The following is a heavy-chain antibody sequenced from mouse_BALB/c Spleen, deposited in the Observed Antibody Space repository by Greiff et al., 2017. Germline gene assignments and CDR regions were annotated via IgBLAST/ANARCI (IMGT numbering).Heavy chain of an antibody. J-gene: IGHJ2*01. CDR1: GFNIKDYY. Sequence: EVQLQQSGAELVRSGASVKLSCTASGFNIKDYYMYWVKQRPEQGLEWIGWIDPENGDTEYAPKFQGKATMTADTSSNTAYLQLSSLTSEDTAVYYCDEPYGKGDDWGQGTTLAVSA. V-gene: IGHV14-4*02. CDR2: IDPENGDT. D-gene: IGHD2-1*01. CDR3: DEPYGKGDD.